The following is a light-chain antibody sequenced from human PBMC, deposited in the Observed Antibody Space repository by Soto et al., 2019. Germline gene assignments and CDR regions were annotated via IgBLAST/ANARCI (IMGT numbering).Light chain of an antibody. J-gene: IGLJ6*01. Sequence: QSVLTQPPSASGTPGQRVSVSCSGSSCNIGTNTVNWYQHLPGTAPKLLIHNNYQRPSGVPDRFSGSKSGTSASLAFSGLQSEHEAGYSCAPWADSLNDNVFASGTQLTVL. CDR1: SCNIGTNT. CDR3: APWADSLNDNV. CDR2: NNY. V-gene: IGLV1-44*01.